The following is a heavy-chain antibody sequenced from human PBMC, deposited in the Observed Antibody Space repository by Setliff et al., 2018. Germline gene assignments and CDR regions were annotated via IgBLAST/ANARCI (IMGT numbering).Heavy chain of an antibody. D-gene: IGHD3-10*01. CDR2: ISGNSGST. Sequence: PGGSLRLSCAASGFNFSINDMTYGMSWVRQAPGKGLQWVSGISGNSGSTYYAASVKGRFTISRDNSKNTLYLQMNSLRAEDTALYYCARDGVFYAMDVWGHGTTVTVSS. CDR3: ARDGVFYAMDV. J-gene: IGHJ6*02. CDR1: GFNFSINDMTYG. V-gene: IGHV3-23*01.